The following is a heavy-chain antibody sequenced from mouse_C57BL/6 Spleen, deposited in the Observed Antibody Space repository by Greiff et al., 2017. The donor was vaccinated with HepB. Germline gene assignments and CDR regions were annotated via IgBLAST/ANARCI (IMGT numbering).Heavy chain of an antibody. D-gene: IGHD1-1*01. V-gene: IGHV1-53*01. CDR3: ARGATVVAGGSYYFDY. J-gene: IGHJ2*01. CDR2: INPSNGGT. Sequence: QVQLQQPGTELVKPGASVKLSCKASGYTFTSYWMHWVKQRPGQGLEWIGNINPSNGGTNYNEKFKSKATLTVDKSSSTAYMQLSSLTSEDSAVYYCARGATVVAGGSYYFDYWGQGTTLTVSS. CDR1: GYTFTSYW.